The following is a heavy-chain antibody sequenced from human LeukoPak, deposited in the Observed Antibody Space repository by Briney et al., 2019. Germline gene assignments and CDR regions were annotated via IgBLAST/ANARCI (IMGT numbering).Heavy chain of an antibody. CDR2: ISAYNGNT. CDR1: GYTFTSYG. CDR3: ARDQGDTYYDILTGYYSYYGMDV. J-gene: IGHJ6*02. V-gene: IGHV1-18*01. D-gene: IGHD3-9*01. Sequence: ASVKVSCKASGYTFTSYGISWVRQAPGQGLEWMGWISAYNGNTNYAQKLQGRVTMTTDTSTSTAYMELRSLRYDDTAVYYCARDQGDTYYDILTGYYSYYGMDVRGQGTTVTVSS.